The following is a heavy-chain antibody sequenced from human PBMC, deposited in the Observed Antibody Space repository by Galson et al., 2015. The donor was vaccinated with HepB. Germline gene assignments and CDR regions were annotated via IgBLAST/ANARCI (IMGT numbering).Heavy chain of an antibody. CDR2: FSGSGGDT. CDR1: GFTFSTSD. D-gene: IGHD6-19*01. J-gene: IGHJ4*02. Sequence: SLRLSCAASGFTFSTSDMSWVRQAPGKGLEWVSHFSGSGGDTYYADSVKGRFTISRDNSKNTLYLQMNSLRAEDTAIYYCTRASGGRPDWGQGALVTVSS. V-gene: IGHV3-23*01. CDR3: TRASGGRPD.